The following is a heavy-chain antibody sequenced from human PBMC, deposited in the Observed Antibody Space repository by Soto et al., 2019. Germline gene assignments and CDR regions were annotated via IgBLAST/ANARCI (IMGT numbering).Heavy chain of an antibody. CDR3: ARSPNYYYYGFDV. CDR2: IHYSGST. Sequence: SEILSLTCTVSGGSVSSTSYYWTWIRQPPGKGLEWIGYIHYSGSTNYNPSLQSRVTISVDTSKSQVSLTLTSMTAADAALYYCARSPNYYYYGFDVWGQGTAVTVSS. CDR1: GGSVSSTSYY. V-gene: IGHV4-61*01. D-gene: IGHD3-10*01. J-gene: IGHJ6*02.